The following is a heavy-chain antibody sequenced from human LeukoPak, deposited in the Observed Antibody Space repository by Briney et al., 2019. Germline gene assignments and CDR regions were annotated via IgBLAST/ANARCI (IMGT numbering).Heavy chain of an antibody. Sequence: GGSLRLSCAASGFTFSDHYMTWIRQAPGKGLEWVSYISQTGTDINYADSVKGRFTLSRDNARNSVFLQMNSLRAEDTAVYYCAAVIDYWGQGTLVTVSS. CDR1: GFTFSDHY. V-gene: IGHV3-11*04. J-gene: IGHJ4*02. CDR3: AAVIDY. CDR2: ISQTGTDI.